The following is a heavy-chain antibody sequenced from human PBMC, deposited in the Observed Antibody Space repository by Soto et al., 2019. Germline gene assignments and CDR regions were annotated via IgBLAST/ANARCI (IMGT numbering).Heavy chain of an antibody. CDR1: GFTFSSYW. V-gene: IGHV3-74*01. Sequence: EVQLVESGGGLVQPGGSLRLSCAASGFTFSSYWMHWVRQAPGKGLVWVSRINSDGSSTSYADSVKGRFTISRDNAKNTLYLQMNSLRPEDTAVYYCARDGPFGVVIRYYFDYWGQGTLVTVSS. J-gene: IGHJ4*02. D-gene: IGHD3-3*01. CDR2: INSDGSST. CDR3: ARDGPFGVVIRYYFDY.